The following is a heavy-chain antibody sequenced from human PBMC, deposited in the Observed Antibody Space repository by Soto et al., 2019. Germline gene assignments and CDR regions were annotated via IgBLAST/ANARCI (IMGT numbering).Heavy chain of an antibody. Sequence: SETLSLTCTVSGGSISSGDYYWSWIRQPPGKGLEWIGYIDYSGKSYYNPSLKSRVTLSVDTSRNQFSVNLNDLTAADTAVYYCARELNGYSYGPGEVYWGQGTLVTVSS. CDR3: ARELNGYSYGPGEVY. V-gene: IGHV4-30-4*01. J-gene: IGHJ4*02. D-gene: IGHD2-15*01. CDR1: GGSISSGDYY. CDR2: IDYSGKS.